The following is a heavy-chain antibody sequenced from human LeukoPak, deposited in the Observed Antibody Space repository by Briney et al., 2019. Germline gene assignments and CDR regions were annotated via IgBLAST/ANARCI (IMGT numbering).Heavy chain of an antibody. D-gene: IGHD4-17*01. Sequence: SETLSLTRTVSGGSISIYYWSWIRQPAEKGLEWIGRIYISGSSNYNPSLKSRVTISVDKSKNQFSLKLSSVTAADTAVYYCARATYGDYGYFDYWGHGTLVTVSS. CDR2: IYISGSS. CDR3: ARATYGDYGYFDY. J-gene: IGHJ4*01. CDR1: GGSISIYY. V-gene: IGHV4-4*07.